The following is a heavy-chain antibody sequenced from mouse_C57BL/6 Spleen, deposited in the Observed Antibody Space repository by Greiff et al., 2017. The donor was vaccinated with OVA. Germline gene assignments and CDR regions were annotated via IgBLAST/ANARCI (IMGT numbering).Heavy chain of an antibody. CDR1: GYSITSGYY. CDR2: ISYDGSN. CDR3: ARMVTTRAWFAY. V-gene: IGHV3-6*01. D-gene: IGHD2-2*01. Sequence: ESGPGLVKPSQSLSLTCSVTGYSITSGYYWNWIRQFPGNKLEWMGYISYDGSNNYNPSLKNRISITRDTSKNQFFLKLNSVTTEDTATYYCARMVTTRAWFAYWGQGTLVTVSA. J-gene: IGHJ3*01.